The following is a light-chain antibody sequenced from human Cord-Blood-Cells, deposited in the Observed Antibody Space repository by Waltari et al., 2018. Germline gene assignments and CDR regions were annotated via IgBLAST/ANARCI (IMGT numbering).Light chain of an antibody. CDR3: SSYTSSSTV. CDR1: SSDVGGYNY. J-gene: IGLJ1*01. CDR2: EVS. V-gene: IGLV2-14*01. Sequence: QSALTQPASVSGSPGQSLTLSFTGTSSDVGGYNYVSWYQQHPGKAPKLMIYEVSNRPSGVSNRFSGSKSGNTASLTISGLQAEDEADYYCSSYTSSSTVFGTGTKVTVL.